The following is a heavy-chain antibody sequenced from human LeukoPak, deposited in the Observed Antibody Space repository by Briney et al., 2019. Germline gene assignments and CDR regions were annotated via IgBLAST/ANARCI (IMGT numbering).Heavy chain of an antibody. J-gene: IGHJ4*02. CDR2: ISGSGGST. Sequence: GGSLRLSCAASGFTFSSYAMSWVRQAPGKGLEWVSAISGSGGSTYYADSVKGRFTISRDNSKNTLYLQMNSLRAEDTAVYYCATSHSGSYYNVGDYWGQGTLVTVSS. CDR1: GFTFSSYA. V-gene: IGHV3-23*01. D-gene: IGHD3-10*01. CDR3: ATSHSGSYYNVGDY.